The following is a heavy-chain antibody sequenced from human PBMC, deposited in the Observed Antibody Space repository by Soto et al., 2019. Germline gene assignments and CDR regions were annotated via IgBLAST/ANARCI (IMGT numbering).Heavy chain of an antibody. CDR1: GGSFSGYY. J-gene: IGHJ4*02. CDR3: ARAIGDSSGYSADY. V-gene: IGHV4-34*01. CDR2: INHSGST. D-gene: IGHD3-22*01. Sequence: PSETLSLTCAVYGGSFSGYYWSWIRQPPGKGLEWIGEINHSGSTNYNPSLKSRVTISVDTSKNQFSLKLSSVTAADTAVYYCARAIGDSSGYSADYSGQGTLVTVSS.